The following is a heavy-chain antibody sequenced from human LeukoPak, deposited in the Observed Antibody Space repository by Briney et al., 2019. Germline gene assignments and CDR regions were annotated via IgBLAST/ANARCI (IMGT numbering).Heavy chain of an antibody. CDR3: ASLVVVAATDAFDI. D-gene: IGHD2-15*01. CDR2: IYYSGST. V-gene: IGHV4-39*07. Sequence: SETLSLTCTVSGGSISSSSYYWGWIRQPPGNGLEWIGSIYYSGSTYYNPSLKSRVTISVDTSKNQFSLKLSSVTAADTAVYYCASLVVVAATDAFDIWGQGTMVTVSS. CDR1: GGSISSSSYY. J-gene: IGHJ3*02.